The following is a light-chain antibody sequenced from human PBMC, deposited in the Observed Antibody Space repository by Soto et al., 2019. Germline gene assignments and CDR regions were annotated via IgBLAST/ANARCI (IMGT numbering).Light chain of an antibody. CDR2: EVT. CDR1: NSDVGSYNL. CDR3: SSYRTSTSWV. J-gene: IGLJ3*02. V-gene: IGLV2-14*02. Sequence: QSALTQPASVSGSPRQSITISCTGTNSDVGSYNLVSWFQQHPGKAPKLVIYEVTKRPSGVSDRFSGSKSGNTASLTISGLQAEDEADYYCSSYRTSTSWVFGGGTKVTVL.